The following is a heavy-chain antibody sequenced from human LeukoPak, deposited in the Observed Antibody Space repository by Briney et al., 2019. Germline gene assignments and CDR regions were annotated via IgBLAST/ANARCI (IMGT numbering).Heavy chain of an antibody. CDR2: ISGSGGST. CDR1: GFPLSSHA. J-gene: IGHJ4*02. V-gene: IGHV3-23*01. Sequence: GGSLRLSCAASGFPLSSHAMRWVRQAPGKGLEWVFAISGSGGSTYYVDSVKGRITIYRDNSKNTLYLQMNSLRAEDTAVYYCASGGPLAVAGMSDDYWGQGTLVTVSS. D-gene: IGHD6-19*01. CDR3: ASGGPLAVAGMSDDY.